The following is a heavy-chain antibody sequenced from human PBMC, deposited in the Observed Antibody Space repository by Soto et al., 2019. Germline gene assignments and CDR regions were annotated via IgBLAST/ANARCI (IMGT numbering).Heavy chain of an antibody. CDR2: ISYDGSNK. CDR3: ARPITYPIVYGMDV. CDR1: GFTFSSYA. Sequence: VGSLRLSCAASGFTFSSYAMHWVRQAPGKGLEWVAVISYDGSNKYYADSVKGRFTISRDNSKNTLYLQMNSLRAEDTAVYYCARPITYPIVYGMDVWGQGTTVTVSS. V-gene: IGHV3-30-3*01. D-gene: IGHD3-16*02. J-gene: IGHJ6*02.